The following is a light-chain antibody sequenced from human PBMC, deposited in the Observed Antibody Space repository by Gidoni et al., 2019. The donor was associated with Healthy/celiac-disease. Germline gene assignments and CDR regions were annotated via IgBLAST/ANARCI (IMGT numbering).Light chain of an antibody. CDR1: KLGDKY. CDR2: QDS. Sequence: SYELTQPPSVSASPGQTASITCSGDKLGDKYACWYQQKPGQSPVLVIYQDSKRPSGIPGRFSGSNCGNTATLTISGTKAMDEADYYCQAWDSSTAVFGGGTKLTVL. J-gene: IGLJ2*01. V-gene: IGLV3-1*01. CDR3: QAWDSSTAV.